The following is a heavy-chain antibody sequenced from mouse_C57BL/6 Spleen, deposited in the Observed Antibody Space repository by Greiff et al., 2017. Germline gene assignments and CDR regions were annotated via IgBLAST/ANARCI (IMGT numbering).Heavy chain of an antibody. D-gene: IGHD1-1*01. Sequence: QVQLQQPGAELVRPGPSVTLSCKASGYTFTSYWMHWVKQRPGQGLEWIGVIDPSDSYTNYNQKFKGKATLTVDKPSSTAYMQLSSLTSEDSAVYYCARNYGSSYVYWYVDVWGTGTTVTVSS. J-gene: IGHJ1*03. CDR3: ARNYGSSYVYWYVDV. V-gene: IGHV1-59*01. CDR1: GYTFTSYW. CDR2: IDPSDSYT.